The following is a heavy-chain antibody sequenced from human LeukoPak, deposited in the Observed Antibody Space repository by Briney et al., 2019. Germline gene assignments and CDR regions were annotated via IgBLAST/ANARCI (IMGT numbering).Heavy chain of an antibody. J-gene: IGHJ4*02. V-gene: IGHV3-73*01. CDR2: ITRKPNTYAT. Sequence: AESLKLSCAASGFTFSGTPMHWVRKASAKGLELVGLITRKPNTYATVYTASVKGRFTTSRDDSKNTAYLQMNSLKTEDTAVYYCAGGSGWYSPDYCGQGDLVTVSS. CDR1: GFTFSGTP. D-gene: IGHD6-19*01. CDR3: AGGSGWYSPDY.